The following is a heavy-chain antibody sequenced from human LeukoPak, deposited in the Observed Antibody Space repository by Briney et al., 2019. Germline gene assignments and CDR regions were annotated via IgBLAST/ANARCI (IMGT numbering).Heavy chain of an antibody. V-gene: IGHV3-11*04. Sequence: GGSLRLSCAASGFTFSDYYMSWIRQAPGKGLEWVSYISSSGSTIYYADSVKGRFTISRDNAKNSLYLQMNSLRAEDTAVYYCARGGWGYSYGLHHLYYYYMDVWGKGATVTVSS. CDR2: ISSSGSTI. D-gene: IGHD5-18*01. J-gene: IGHJ6*03. CDR3: ARGGWGYSYGLHHLYYYYMDV. CDR1: GFTFSDYY.